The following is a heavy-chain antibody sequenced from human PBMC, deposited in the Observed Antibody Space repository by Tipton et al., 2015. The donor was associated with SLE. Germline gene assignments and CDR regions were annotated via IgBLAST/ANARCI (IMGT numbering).Heavy chain of an antibody. CDR3: VKSVVVVSPRVYYYYMDV. V-gene: IGHV4-61*02. CDR2: IYYSWIT. D-gene: IGHD2-15*01. J-gene: IGHJ6*03. CDR1: GDSFSCGSSS. Sequence: LRLSCTVSGDSFSCGSSSWNWVRQPAGKGLEWIGLIYYSWITNYNPSLQSRVTLSVDMSKNQFSLRLCSVTAADTGVYYCVKSVVVVSPRVYYYYMDVFGNGTTVTVSS.